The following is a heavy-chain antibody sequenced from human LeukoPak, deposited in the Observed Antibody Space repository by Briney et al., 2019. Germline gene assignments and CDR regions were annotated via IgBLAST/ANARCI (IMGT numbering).Heavy chain of an antibody. D-gene: IGHD3-22*01. CDR2: IYHSGST. V-gene: IGHV4-38-2*02. CDR3: ARDRDYDSSGYYY. CDR1: GYSISSGYY. Sequence: PSETLSLTCTVSGYSISSGYYWGWIRQPPGKGLEWIGSIYHSGSTYYNPSLKSRVTISVDTSKNQFSLKLSSVTAADTAVYYCARDRDYDSSGYYYWGQGTLVTVSS. J-gene: IGHJ4*02.